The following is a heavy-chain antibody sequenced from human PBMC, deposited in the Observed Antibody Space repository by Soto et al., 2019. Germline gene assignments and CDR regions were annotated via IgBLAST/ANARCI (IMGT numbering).Heavy chain of an antibody. CDR3: ARRVNYYDRTATRYDY. Sequence: SETLSLTCAVYGGSFSGYYWSWIRQPPGKGLEWIGEINHSGSTNYNPSLKSRVTISVDTSKNQFSLKLSSVTAADTAVYYCARRVNYYDRTATRYDYWGQGTLVTVSS. V-gene: IGHV4-34*01. CDR1: GGSFSGYY. CDR2: INHSGST. D-gene: IGHD3-22*01. J-gene: IGHJ4*02.